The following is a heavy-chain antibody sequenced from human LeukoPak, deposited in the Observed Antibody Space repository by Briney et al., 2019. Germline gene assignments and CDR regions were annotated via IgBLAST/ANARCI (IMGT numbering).Heavy chain of an antibody. V-gene: IGHV1-69*13. Sequence: SVNVSCKASGCCFSSYAISWVRQAPGQGLEWMGGIIPIFGTANYAQKFQGRVTITADESTSTAYMELSSLRSEDTAVYFCARQNVLRYVARTSPFDFWGQGTLVTVSS. J-gene: IGHJ5*01. CDR3: ARQNVLRYVARTSPFDF. CDR1: GCCFSSYA. CDR2: IIPIFGTA. D-gene: IGHD3-9*01.